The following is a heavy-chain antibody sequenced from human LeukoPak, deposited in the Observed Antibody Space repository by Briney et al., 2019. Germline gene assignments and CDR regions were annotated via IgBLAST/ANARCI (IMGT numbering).Heavy chain of an antibody. J-gene: IGHJ6*02. D-gene: IGHD3-22*01. CDR1: GYTFTAYY. CDR2: INPKSGGT. CDR3: ARGYYYDSSGYYYGMDV. Sequence: ASLNLSSTPSGYTFTAYYIHCVRQAPGQGLESMGWINPKSGGTNYAQKVQGRVTMTRDTSISTAYMELSRLRSDGTAVYYCARGYYYDSSGYYYGMDVWGQGTTVTVSS. V-gene: IGHV1-2*02.